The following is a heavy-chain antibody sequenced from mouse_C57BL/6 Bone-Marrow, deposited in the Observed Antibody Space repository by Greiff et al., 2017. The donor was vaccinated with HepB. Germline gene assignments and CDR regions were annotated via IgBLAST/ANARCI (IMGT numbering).Heavy chain of an antibody. CDR1: GFTFSDAW. V-gene: IGHV6-6*01. Sequence: EVKVIESGGGLVQPGGSMKLSCAASGFTFSDAWMDWVRQSPEKGLEWVAEIRNKANNHATYYAESVKGRFTISRDDSKSSVYLQMNSLRAEDTGIYYCTRGSSYPWYFDVWGTGTTVTVSS. D-gene: IGHD1-1*01. CDR2: IRNKANNHAT. J-gene: IGHJ1*03. CDR3: TRGSSYPWYFDV.